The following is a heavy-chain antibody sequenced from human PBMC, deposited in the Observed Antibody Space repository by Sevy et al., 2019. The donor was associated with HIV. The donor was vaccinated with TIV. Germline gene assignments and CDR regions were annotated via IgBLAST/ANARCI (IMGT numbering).Heavy chain of an antibody. CDR3: ARRFEYSSSSKQHYWYFDL. V-gene: IGHV4-38-2*01. CDR2: IYHSGST. D-gene: IGHD6-6*01. J-gene: IGHJ2*01. Sequence: SETLSPTCAVSGHSISSGYYWGWIRQPPGKGLEWIGSIYHSGSTYYNPSLKSRVTISVDTSKNQFSLKLSSVTAADTAVYYCARRFEYSSSSKQHYWYFDLWGRGTLVTVSS. CDR1: GHSISSGYY.